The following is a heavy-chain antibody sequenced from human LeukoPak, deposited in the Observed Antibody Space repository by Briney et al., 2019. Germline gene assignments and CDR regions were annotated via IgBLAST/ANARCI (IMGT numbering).Heavy chain of an antibody. CDR3: AREGSWYSADY. V-gene: IGHV1-2*06. D-gene: IGHD6-13*01. CDR2: INPNSGGT. J-gene: IGHJ4*02. CDR1: GYTFTGYY. Sequence: ASVKVSCKASGYTFTGYYMHWVRQAPGQGLEWMGRINPNSGGTNYAQEFQGRVTMTRDASISTAYMELSRLRSDDTAVFYCAREGSWYSADYWGQGTLVTVSS.